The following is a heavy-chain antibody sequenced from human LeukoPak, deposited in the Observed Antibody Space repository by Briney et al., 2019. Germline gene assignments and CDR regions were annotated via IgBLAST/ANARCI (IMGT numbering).Heavy chain of an antibody. V-gene: IGHV4-61*02. D-gene: IGHD3-10*01. CDR3: ARYGSGVD. CDR1: YGSISSGDYY. J-gene: IGHJ4*02. Sequence: SQTLSLTCSVSYGSISSGDYYWSWIRQAAGKGLEWIGRIYTSGSTNYSPSLKSRVTIALDTSRNQFSLTVTSVTAADTAVYYCARYGSGVDWGQGTLVTVSS. CDR2: IYTSGST.